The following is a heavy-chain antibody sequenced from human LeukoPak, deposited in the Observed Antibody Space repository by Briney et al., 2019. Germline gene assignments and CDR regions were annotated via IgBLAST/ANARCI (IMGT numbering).Heavy chain of an antibody. J-gene: IGHJ6*03. CDR2: LSYIGST. D-gene: IGHD2-2*01. CDR1: GGSISSGGYS. CDR3: ARELCSSTSCYYYYYYMDV. Sequence: ASETLSLTCAVSGGSISSGGYSWSWIRQPPGKGLEWIGYLSYIGSTYYNPSLKSRVTISIDTSKNQFSLKLSPVTAADTAVYYCARELCSSTSCYYYYYYMDVWGKGTTVTVSS. V-gene: IGHV4-30-4*07.